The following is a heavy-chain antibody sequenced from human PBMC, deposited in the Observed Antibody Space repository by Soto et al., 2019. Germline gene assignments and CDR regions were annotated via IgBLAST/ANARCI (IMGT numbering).Heavy chain of an antibody. J-gene: IGHJ6*02. D-gene: IGHD5-12*01. CDR3: ARGRRVAPRMSRVYGMDV. CDR2: IIPIFGTA. Sequence: QVQLVQSGAEVKKPGSSVKVSCKASGGTFSSYAISWVRQAPGQGLEWMGGIIPIFGTANYAQKFQGRVTITADESTSTAYMELSSLRSEDTAVYYCARGRRVAPRMSRVYGMDVWGQGTTVTVSS. V-gene: IGHV1-69*01. CDR1: GGTFSSYA.